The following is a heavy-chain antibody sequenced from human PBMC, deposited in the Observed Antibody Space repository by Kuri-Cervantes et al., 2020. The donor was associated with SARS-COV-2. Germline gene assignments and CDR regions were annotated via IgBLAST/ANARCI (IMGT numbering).Heavy chain of an antibody. V-gene: IGHV4-39*01. Sequence: SETLSLTCTVSSGSISSSSYYWGWIRQPPGKGLEWIGSIYYSGSTYYNPSLKSRVTISVDTSKNQFSLKLSSVTAADTAVYYCARLAGYFVEDYYMDVWGKGTTVTVSS. CDR1: SGSISSSSYY. D-gene: IGHD3-9*01. CDR3: ARLAGYFVEDYYMDV. J-gene: IGHJ6*03. CDR2: IYYSGST.